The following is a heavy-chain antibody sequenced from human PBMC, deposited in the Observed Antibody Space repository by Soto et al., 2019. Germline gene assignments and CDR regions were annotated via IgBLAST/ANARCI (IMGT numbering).Heavy chain of an antibody. V-gene: IGHV3-23*01. J-gene: IGHJ4*02. CDR3: ASHAARIAAAQGFDY. D-gene: IGHD6-13*01. CDR1: GFTFSSYA. CDR2: ISGSGGST. Sequence: PGGSLRLSCAASGFTFSSYAMSWVRQAPGKGLEWFSAISGSGGSTYYADSVKGRFTISRDNSKNTLYLQMNSLRAEDTAVYYCASHAARIAAAQGFDYWGQGTLVTVSS.